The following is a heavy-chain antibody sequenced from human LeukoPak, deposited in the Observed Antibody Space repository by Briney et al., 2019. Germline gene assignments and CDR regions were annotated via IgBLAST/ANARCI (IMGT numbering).Heavy chain of an antibody. D-gene: IGHD3-10*01. J-gene: IGHJ6*03. CDR1: GFTFSSYW. CDR2: INSDGSST. Sequence: GGSLRLSCAASGFTFSSYWMHWVRRAPGKGLVWVSRINSDGSSTSYADSVKGRFTISRDNAKNTLYLQMNSLRAEDTAVYYCARGRLLWFGESTYYMDVWGKGTTVTVSS. CDR3: ARGRLLWFGESTYYMDV. V-gene: IGHV3-74*01.